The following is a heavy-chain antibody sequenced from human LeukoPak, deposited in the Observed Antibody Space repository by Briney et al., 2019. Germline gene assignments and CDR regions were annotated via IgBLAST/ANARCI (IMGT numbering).Heavy chain of an antibody. D-gene: IGHD6-6*01. V-gene: IGHV3-33*01. Sequence: PGVSLRLSCAACVLTFSSYDMHCVRGARGKALVWVAVIWYDGSKKSYAAPVKGRFTISRENSKNRLYLKLNSLRAEDTAVYYCARDLDPPGLQYSSSLLYWGQGTLVTVSS. J-gene: IGHJ4*02. CDR2: IWYDGSKK. CDR1: VLTFSSYD. CDR3: ARDLDPPGLQYSSSLLY.